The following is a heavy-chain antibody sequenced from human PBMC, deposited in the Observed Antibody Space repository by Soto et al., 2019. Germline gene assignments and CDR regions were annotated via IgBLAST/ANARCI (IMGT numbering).Heavy chain of an antibody. Sequence: GGSLRLSCAASGFTFSSYGMHWVRQAPGKGLEWVAVISYDGSNKYYADSVKDRFTISRDNSKNTLYLQMNSLRAEDTAVYYCAKTYSSSSMANYWGQGTLVTVS. CDR3: AKTYSSSSMANY. CDR1: GFTFSSYG. J-gene: IGHJ4*02. D-gene: IGHD6-6*01. CDR2: ISYDGSNK. V-gene: IGHV3-30*18.